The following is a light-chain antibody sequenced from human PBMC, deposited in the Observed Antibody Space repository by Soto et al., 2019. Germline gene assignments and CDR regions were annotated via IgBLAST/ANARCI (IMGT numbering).Light chain of an antibody. CDR3: QQSYISPFT. V-gene: IGKV1-39*01. CDR1: QTISTS. CDR2: AAS. J-gene: IGKJ3*01. Sequence: DIQMTQSPSSLSASVGDRVTITCRASQTISTSLNWYQQRPGTAPDLLIFAASSLQTGVPSRFSGSGSGTDFTLTINSLQPEDFATYLCQQSYISPFTFGPGTKVDIK.